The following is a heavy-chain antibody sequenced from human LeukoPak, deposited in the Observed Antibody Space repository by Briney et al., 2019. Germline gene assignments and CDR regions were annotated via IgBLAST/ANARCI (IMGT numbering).Heavy chain of an antibody. Sequence: GGSLRLSCAASGFTFSSYAMSWVRQAPGKGLEWVSAISGSGGSTYYADSVKGRFTISRDNSKNTLYLEMNSLRAEDTAVYYCAKDCSTYTISWPNWFDPWGQGTLVTVSS. V-gene: IGHV3-23*01. D-gene: IGHD6-13*01. CDR3: AKDCSTYTISWPNWFDP. CDR1: GFTFSSYA. CDR2: ISGSGGST. J-gene: IGHJ5*02.